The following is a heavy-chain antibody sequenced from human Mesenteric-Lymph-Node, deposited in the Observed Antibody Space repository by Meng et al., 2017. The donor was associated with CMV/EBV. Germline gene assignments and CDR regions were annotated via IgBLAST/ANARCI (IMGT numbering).Heavy chain of an antibody. Sequence: TCAVSGGSLSRNLWWSWVRQPPGKSLEWIGEISYSGSTKYNPSLQSRVTISSDTTNNRFSLRLNSVTAADTGVYFCARSPGFWSLDYWGRGTLVTVSS. CDR2: ISYSGST. D-gene: IGHD2-8*02. CDR1: GGSLSRNLW. V-gene: IGHV4-4*01. J-gene: IGHJ4*02. CDR3: ARSPGFWSLDY.